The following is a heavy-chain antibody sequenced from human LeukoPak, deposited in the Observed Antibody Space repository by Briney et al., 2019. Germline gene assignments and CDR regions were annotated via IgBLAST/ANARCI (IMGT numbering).Heavy chain of an antibody. D-gene: IGHD5-12*01. CDR1: GFIFSQYS. CDR2: IRSTGDT. V-gene: IGHV3-48*01. CDR3: ARDAGNSGYGCDL. Sequence: GGSLRLSCAASGFIFSQYSINWVRQALGKGLEWVSHIRSTGDTFYADSVKGRFTISRDNARNSLYLQMNSLRAEDTAMYYCARDAGNSGYGCDLWGQGTLVTVSS. J-gene: IGHJ5*02.